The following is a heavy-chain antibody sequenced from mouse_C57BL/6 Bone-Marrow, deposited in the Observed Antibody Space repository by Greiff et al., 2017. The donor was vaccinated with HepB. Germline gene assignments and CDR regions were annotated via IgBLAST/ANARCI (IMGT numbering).Heavy chain of an antibody. CDR2: ISSGGSYT. CDR3: ARETTVVAVYYAMDY. CDR1: GFTFSSYG. Sequence: EVQVVESGGDLVKPGGSLKLSCAASGFTFSSYGMSWVRQTPDKRLEWVATISSGGSYTYYPDSVKGRFTISRDNAKNTLYLQMSSLKSEDTAMYYCARETTVVAVYYAMDYWGQGTSVTVSS. J-gene: IGHJ4*01. V-gene: IGHV5-6*01. D-gene: IGHD1-1*01.